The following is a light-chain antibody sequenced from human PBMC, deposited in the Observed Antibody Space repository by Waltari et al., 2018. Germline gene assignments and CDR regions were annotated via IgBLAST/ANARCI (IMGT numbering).Light chain of an antibody. CDR1: QSLLYSNGYNY. CDR3: MQAVQTPLT. Sequence: DIVMTQSPLSLPVTPGEPASISCRSSQSLLYSNGYNYLDWYLQKPGQSPQLLIYLCSNRASGVTDRFIGSGSGTDCTLKISRVDAEDVGVYYCMQAVQTPLTFGGGTKVDIK. V-gene: IGKV2-28*01. J-gene: IGKJ4*01. CDR2: LCS.